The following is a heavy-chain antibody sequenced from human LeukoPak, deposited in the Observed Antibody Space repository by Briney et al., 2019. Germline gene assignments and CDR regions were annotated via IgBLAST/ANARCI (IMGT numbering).Heavy chain of an antibody. J-gene: IGHJ3*02. V-gene: IGHV3-33*06. CDR1: GFTFSSYG. Sequence: PGRSLRLSCAASGFTFSSYGMHWVRQAPGKGLEWVAVIWYDGSNKYYADSVKGRFTISRGNSKNTLYLQMNSLRAEDTAVYYCAKDRVTMVRSPDAFDIWGQGTMVTVSS. CDR3: AKDRVTMVRSPDAFDI. D-gene: IGHD3-10*01. CDR2: IWYDGSNK.